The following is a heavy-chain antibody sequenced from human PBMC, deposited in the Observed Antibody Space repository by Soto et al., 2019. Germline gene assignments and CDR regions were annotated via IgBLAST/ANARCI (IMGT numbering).Heavy chain of an antibody. CDR3: VGGEWELIY. V-gene: IGHV1-8*01. CDR1: GYTFTSYD. J-gene: IGHJ4*02. D-gene: IGHD1-26*01. Sequence: QVQLVQSGAEVKEPGASVMISCKASGYTFTSYDINWVRQATGQGLEWMGWMSPNSGNTGYAQKFQGRVTMTRDTSITTAYMELSSLRSEETAVYYCVGGEWELIYGGQGSLLTVSS. CDR2: MSPNSGNT.